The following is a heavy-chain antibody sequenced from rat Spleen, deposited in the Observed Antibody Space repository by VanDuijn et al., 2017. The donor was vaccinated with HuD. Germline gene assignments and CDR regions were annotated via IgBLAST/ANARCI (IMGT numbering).Heavy chain of an antibody. CDR3: ARRTGSSDY. CDR2: INTGSGGT. Sequence: QIQLQQSGAELAKPGSSVKISCKASGYIFISYYISWIKQTTGQGLEYIGYINTGSGGTKYNEKFKGKATLTVDKLSSTAFMQLSSLTPDDSAVYYCARRTGSSDYWGQGVMVTVSS. D-gene: IGHD5-1*01. J-gene: IGHJ2*01. V-gene: IGHV1-43*01. CDR1: GYIFISYY.